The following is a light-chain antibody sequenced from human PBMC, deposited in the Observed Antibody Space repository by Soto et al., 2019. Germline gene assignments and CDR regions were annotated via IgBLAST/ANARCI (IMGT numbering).Light chain of an antibody. V-gene: IGKV1-39*01. CDR1: QSISSW. CDR3: QQSYSTPLT. CDR2: AAS. Sequence: DIQMTQSPSTLSASVGDRVTITCRASQSISSWLAWYQRKPGKAPKLLIYAASSLQSGVPSRFSGSGSGTDFTLTISSLQPEDFATYYCQQSYSTPLTFGGGTKVDIK. J-gene: IGKJ4*01.